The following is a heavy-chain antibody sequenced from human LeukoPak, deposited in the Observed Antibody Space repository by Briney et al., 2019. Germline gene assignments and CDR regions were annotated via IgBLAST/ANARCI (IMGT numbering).Heavy chain of an antibody. CDR3: ARGANIVVVPAAMTYFDY. V-gene: IGHV3-30*02. CDR1: DFTFSSSG. Sequence: QAGGSLRLSCAASDFTFSSSGMHWVRQAPGKGLEWVAFIRYDGSDEDYADSVKGRFTISRDNSKNTLYLQLNSLRAEDTALYYCARGANIVVVPAAMTYFDYWGQGTLVTVSS. J-gene: IGHJ4*02. CDR2: IRYDGSDE. D-gene: IGHD2-2*01.